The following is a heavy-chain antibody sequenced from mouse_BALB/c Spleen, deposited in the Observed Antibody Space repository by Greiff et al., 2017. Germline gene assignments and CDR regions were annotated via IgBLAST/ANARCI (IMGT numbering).Heavy chain of an antibody. D-gene: IGHD1-2*01. CDR3: ARDDGLYYGYLFAY. CDR2: IWGDGST. Sequence: VHLVESGPGLVAPSQSLSITCTVSGFSLTGYGVNWVRQPPGKGLEWLGMIWGDGSTDYNSALKSRLSISKDNSKSQVFLKMNSLQTDDTARYYCARDDGLYYGYLFAYWGQGTLVTVSA. CDR1: GFSLTGYG. J-gene: IGHJ3*01. V-gene: IGHV2-6-7*01.